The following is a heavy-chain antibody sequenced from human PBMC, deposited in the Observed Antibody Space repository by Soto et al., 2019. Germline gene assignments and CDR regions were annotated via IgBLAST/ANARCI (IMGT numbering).Heavy chain of an antibody. CDR1: GFTFSDYT. D-gene: IGHD1-26*01. Sequence: QVQLVESGGGVVQPGRSLRLSCSASGFTFSDYTMHWVRQAPGRGLEWVAIILYDESDQYYSDSVKGRFTISIDNSKNTLHLKMHSLTTEDTAVYYCAKDGTHLWSKQYYFDSWGQGALVTVSS. V-gene: IGHV3-30*18. CDR3: AKDGTHLWSKQYYFDS. J-gene: IGHJ4*02. CDR2: ILYDESDQ.